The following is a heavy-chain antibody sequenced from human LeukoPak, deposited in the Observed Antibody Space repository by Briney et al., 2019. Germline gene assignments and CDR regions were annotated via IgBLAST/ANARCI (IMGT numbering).Heavy chain of an antibody. Sequence: GGSLRLSCAASGFTVSSNYMSWVRQAPGKGLEWVSVIFGGGSTFYADSVKGRFTISRDNSKNTLYLQMNSLRAEDTAVYYCAKGLQRSSGYQFDYWGQGTLVTVSS. CDR2: IFGGGST. CDR1: GFTVSSNY. V-gene: IGHV3-53*05. D-gene: IGHD3-22*01. J-gene: IGHJ4*02. CDR3: AKGLQRSSGYQFDY.